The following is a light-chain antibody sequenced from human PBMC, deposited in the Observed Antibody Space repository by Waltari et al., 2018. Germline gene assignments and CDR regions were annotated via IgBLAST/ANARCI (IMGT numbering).Light chain of an antibody. CDR3: SSYTSSSTPVV. J-gene: IGLJ2*01. CDR1: SSDLGGHNY. Sequence: QSALTQPASVSGSPGQSITISCTGTSSDLGGHNYVSWYQPRPAKAPKLMIYEVSNRPSGVSNRFSGSKSGNTASLTISGLQAEDEADYYCSSYTSSSTPVVFGGGTKLTVL. V-gene: IGLV2-14*01. CDR2: EVS.